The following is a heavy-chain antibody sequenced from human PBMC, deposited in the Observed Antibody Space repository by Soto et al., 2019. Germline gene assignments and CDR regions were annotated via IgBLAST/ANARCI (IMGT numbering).Heavy chain of an antibody. CDR3: ARGSFYYYMDV. CDR2: ISRSSGST. CDR1: GFTFSSYF. V-gene: IGHV3-23*01. J-gene: IGHJ6*03. Sequence: DVQLLESGGGLVQPGGSLRLSCAASGFTFSSYFMTWVRQAPGKGLEWVSSISRSSGSTYYADSVRGRFTISRDNSKNTLYLQMNSLNAEDTAVYYCARGSFYYYMDVWGKGTTVIVSS.